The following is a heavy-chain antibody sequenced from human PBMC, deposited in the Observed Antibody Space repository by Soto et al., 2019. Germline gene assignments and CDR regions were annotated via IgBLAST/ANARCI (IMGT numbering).Heavy chain of an antibody. D-gene: IGHD2-21*01. Sequence: SGPTLVNPTETLTLTCTVSGFSLSNTRMGVSWIRQPPGKALEWLAHIFSNDAKAYTTSLKNRLTISQDTSKSQVVLTMTDLDPVDTATYYCARTLKFLHFDFWGQGTLVTVSS. J-gene: IGHJ4*02. V-gene: IGHV2-26*01. CDR1: GFSLSNTRMG. CDR2: IFSNDAK. CDR3: ARTLKFLHFDF.